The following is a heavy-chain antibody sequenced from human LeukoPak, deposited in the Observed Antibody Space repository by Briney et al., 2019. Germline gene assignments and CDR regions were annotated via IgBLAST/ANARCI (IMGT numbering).Heavy chain of an antibody. Sequence: GGSLRLSCAASGFTFRSYAMSWVRQAPGKGLEWVSSISASGGSTYYADSVKGRFTISRDNSKNTLYLQMNSLRAEDTAIYYCAKDLNLDYWGQGTLVTVSS. CDR1: GFTFRSYA. J-gene: IGHJ4*02. CDR3: AKDLNLDY. CDR2: ISASGGST. V-gene: IGHV3-23*01.